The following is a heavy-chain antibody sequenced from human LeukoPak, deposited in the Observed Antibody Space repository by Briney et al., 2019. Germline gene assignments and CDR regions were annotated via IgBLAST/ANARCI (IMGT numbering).Heavy chain of an antibody. CDR3: AGTRLWFGELLDY. Sequence: SVKVSCKASGGTFSSYAISWVRQAPGQGLEWMGRIIPILGIANYAQKFQGRVTITADKSTSTVYMELSSLRSEDTAVYYCAGTRLWFGELLDYWGQGTLVTVSS. V-gene: IGHV1-69*04. D-gene: IGHD3-10*01. CDR2: IIPILGIA. J-gene: IGHJ4*02. CDR1: GGTFSSYA.